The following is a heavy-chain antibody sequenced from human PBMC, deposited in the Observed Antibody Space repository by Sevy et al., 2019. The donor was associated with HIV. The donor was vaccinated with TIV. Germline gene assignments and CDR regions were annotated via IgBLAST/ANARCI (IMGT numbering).Heavy chain of an antibody. V-gene: IGHV4-38-2*01. Sequence: SETLSLTCAVSGYSISSGYYWGWIRQPPGKGLVWIGSIYHSGSTYYNPSLKSRVTISVDTSKNQFSLKLSSVTAADTAVYYCASEQSWFDPWGQGTLVTVSS. CDR2: IYHSGST. J-gene: IGHJ5*02. CDR1: GYSISSGYY. CDR3: ASEQSWFDP.